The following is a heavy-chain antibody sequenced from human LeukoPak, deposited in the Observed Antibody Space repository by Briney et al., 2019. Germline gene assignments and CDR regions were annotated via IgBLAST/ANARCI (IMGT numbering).Heavy chain of an antibody. J-gene: IGHJ4*02. CDR2: ISGSVGST. CDR1: GFTFSSYA. D-gene: IGHD4-11*01. CDR3: AKDGVYSNYGY. V-gene: IGHV3-23*01. Sequence: GGSLRLSCAASGFTFSSYAMSWVRQAPGKGLEWVSAISGSVGSTYYADSVKGRFTISRNNSKNTLYLQMNSLRAEDTAVYYCAKDGVYSNYGYWGQGPLVTVSS.